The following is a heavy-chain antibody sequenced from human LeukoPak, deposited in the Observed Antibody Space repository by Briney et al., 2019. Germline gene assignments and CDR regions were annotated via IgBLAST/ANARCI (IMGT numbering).Heavy chain of an antibody. D-gene: IGHD3-9*01. J-gene: IGHJ4*02. CDR2: ISYDGSNI. Sequence: GGSLRLSCAASGFSFRSYAMHWVRQAPGKGLEWVAVISYDGSNIYYADSVKGRFTISRDSSKNTLYLQMSSLRVEDTAVYYCARGGGVDILTGFQYWGQGTLVTVSS. CDR1: GFSFRSYA. CDR3: ARGGGVDILTGFQY. V-gene: IGHV3-30-3*01.